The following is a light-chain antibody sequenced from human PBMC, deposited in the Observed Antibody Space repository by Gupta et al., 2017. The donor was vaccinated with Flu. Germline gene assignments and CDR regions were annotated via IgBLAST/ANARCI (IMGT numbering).Light chain of an antibody. V-gene: IGKV1-39*01. CDR3: QQSYTTPILT. J-gene: IGKJ4*01. CDR1: QNISSY. CDR2: ATS. Sequence: DRVTITCRASQNISSYLNWYQQKPGKAPKLLIYATSSLQSGAPSRFSGSGSGTDFTLTISSLQPEDSATYYCQQSYTTPILTFGGGTKVQIK.